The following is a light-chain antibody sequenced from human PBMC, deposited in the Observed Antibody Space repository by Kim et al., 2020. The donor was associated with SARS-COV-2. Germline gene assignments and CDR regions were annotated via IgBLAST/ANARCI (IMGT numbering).Light chain of an antibody. CDR2: GAY. V-gene: IGKV3-20*01. CDR3: QQYGSSPRT. CDR1: QRVSSSY. J-gene: IGKJ1*01. Sequence: SPGERSPLSCRTSQRVSSSYLAWYQQQPGQAPRLLIYGAYSRATSIPNRFRGSASGKGFTLTISRQGPEDFAVYYCQQYGSSPRTFGHGTKVDIK.